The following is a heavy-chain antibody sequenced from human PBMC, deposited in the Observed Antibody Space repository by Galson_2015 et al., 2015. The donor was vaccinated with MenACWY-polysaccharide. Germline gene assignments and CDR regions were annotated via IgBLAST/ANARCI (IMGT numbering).Heavy chain of an antibody. D-gene: IGHD1-26*01. V-gene: IGHV3-48*02. Sequence: SLRLSCAASGFTFSSYRMNWVRQAPRKGLEWVSYIRSGGTIYYADSVKGRFTISRDNAKNSLYLQMNSLRDDDTAVYYCARVLKGLVGATPDYWGQGTPVTVSS. CDR2: IRSGGTI. CDR1: GFTFSSYR. CDR3: ARVLKGLVGATPDY. J-gene: IGHJ4*02.